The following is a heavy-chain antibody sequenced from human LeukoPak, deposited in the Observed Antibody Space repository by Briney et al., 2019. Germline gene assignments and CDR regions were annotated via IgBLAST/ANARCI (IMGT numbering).Heavy chain of an antibody. CDR3: ARDRAATRYNWFDP. J-gene: IGHJ5*02. CDR1: GYSISSGYY. Sequence: SETLSLTCTVSGYSISSGYYWGWIRQPAGKGLEWIGRIYTSGSTNYNPSLKSRVTISVDTSKNQFSLKLSSVTAADTAVYYCARDRAATRYNWFDPWGQGTLVTVSS. D-gene: IGHD2-15*01. CDR2: IYTSGST. V-gene: IGHV4-61*02.